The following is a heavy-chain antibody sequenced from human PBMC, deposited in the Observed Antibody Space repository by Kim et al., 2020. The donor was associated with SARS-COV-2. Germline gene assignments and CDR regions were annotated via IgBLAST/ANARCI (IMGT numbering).Heavy chain of an antibody. CDR1: GYTFTRYG. CDR2: INTKTGNP. CDR3: AKKPIATGGTPDWYLDL. J-gene: IGHJ2*01. D-gene: IGHD6-13*01. V-gene: IGHV7-4-1*02. Sequence: ASVKVSCKASGYTFTRYGLNWVRQAPGQGLEWMGWINTKTGNPMYAQGFTRRFVFSLDTSVSTAYLEITSLKAEDTAVYYCAKKPIATGGTPDWYLDLWG.